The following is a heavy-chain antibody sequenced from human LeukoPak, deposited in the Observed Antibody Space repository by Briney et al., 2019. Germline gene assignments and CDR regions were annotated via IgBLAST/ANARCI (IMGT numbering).Heavy chain of an antibody. Sequence: GGSLRLSCAASGFTFSSYGIHWVRQAPGKGLEWVAFIRYDGSNKFYADSVKGRFTISRDNSENTLYLQMNSLSAEDTAVYYCATPREGNSRDFDYWGQGTLVTVSS. CDR2: IRYDGSNK. CDR3: ATPREGNSRDFDY. V-gene: IGHV3-30*02. J-gene: IGHJ4*02. D-gene: IGHD3-10*01. CDR1: GFTFSSYG.